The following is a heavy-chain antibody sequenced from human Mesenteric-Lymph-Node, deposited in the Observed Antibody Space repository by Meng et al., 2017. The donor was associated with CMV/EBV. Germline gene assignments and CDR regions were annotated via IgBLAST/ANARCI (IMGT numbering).Heavy chain of an antibody. V-gene: IGHV3-21*01. CDR2: ISSSSSYI. CDR1: GFTFSSYS. J-gene: IGHJ4*02. D-gene: IGHD1-26*01. CDR3: ARDVGSGGYGGEW. Sequence: GESLKISCAASGFTFSSYSMNWVRQAPGKGLEWVSSISSSSSYIYYADSVKGRFTISRDNAKNSLYLQMNSLRAEDTAVYYCARDVGSGGYGGEWGGQGTLVTVSS.